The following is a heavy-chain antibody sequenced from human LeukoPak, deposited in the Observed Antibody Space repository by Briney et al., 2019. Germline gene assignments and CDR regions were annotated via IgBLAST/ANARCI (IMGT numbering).Heavy chain of an antibody. D-gene: IGHD2-2*01. CDR3: AKEAEYCSSTSCSANFDY. CDR1: GFTFDDYA. J-gene: IGHJ4*01. CDR2: ISWDSSSL. V-gene: IGHV3-9*01. Sequence: GRSLRLSCSASGFTFDDYAMARVRQAPGKGLEWVSGISWDSSSLGYADSVRGRFTIARYNAKNSLDLQMNRLRDEGTDLCECAKEAEYCSSTSCSANFDYSG.